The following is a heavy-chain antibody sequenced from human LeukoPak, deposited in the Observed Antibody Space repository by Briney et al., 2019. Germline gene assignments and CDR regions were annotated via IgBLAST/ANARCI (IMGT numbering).Heavy chain of an antibody. Sequence: ASVKVSCKASGETFTSYGISWVRQAPGQGLEWMAWISAYNGNTNYAQKLQGRVTMTTDTSTSTAYMELRSLRSDDTAVYYCARVPMVRGVRSYYFDYWGQGTLVTVSS. CDR2: ISAYNGNT. J-gene: IGHJ4*02. CDR1: GETFTSYG. D-gene: IGHD3-10*01. V-gene: IGHV1-18*01. CDR3: ARVPMVRGVRSYYFDY.